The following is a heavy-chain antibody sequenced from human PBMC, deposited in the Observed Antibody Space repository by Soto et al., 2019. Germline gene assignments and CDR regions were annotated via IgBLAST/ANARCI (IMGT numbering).Heavy chain of an antibody. CDR3: ARDKSGYTIAAAGTVWFDP. CDR2: IIPILGIA. D-gene: IGHD6-13*01. J-gene: IGHJ5*02. CDR1: RGTFTSYA. V-gene: IGHV1-69*04. Sequence: ASVKVSFTASRGTFTSYAISLVRQAPGQGLEWMGRIIPILGIANYAQKFQGRVTITAGKSTSTAYMELSSLRSEDTAVYYCARDKSGYTIAAAGTVWFDPWGQGTPVTVSS.